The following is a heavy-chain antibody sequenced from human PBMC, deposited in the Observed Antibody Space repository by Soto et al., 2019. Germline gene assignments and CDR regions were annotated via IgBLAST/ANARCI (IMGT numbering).Heavy chain of an antibody. V-gene: IGHV3-23*01. CDR2: ITGSGGGT. CDR3: AKRPLTAAGFDY. D-gene: IGHD6-13*01. J-gene: IGHJ4*02. Sequence: EVQLLESGGGLVQPGGSLRLSCAASGFTFSNSAMTWVRQAPGKGVEWVSVITGSGGGTYFVDSVKGRFTISRDNSKNTVYLQLNSMRAEDTAVYYCAKRPLTAAGFDYWGQGTLVTVSS. CDR1: GFTFSNSA.